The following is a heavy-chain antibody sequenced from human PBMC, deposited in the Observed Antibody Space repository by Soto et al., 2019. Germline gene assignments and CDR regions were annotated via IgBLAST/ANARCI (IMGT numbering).Heavy chain of an antibody. CDR2: INHSGST. CDR1: GGSFSGYY. CDR3: ARGLRDIVVVPAAIAPYYYYGMDV. V-gene: IGHV4-34*01. Sequence: QVQLQKWGAGLLKPSETLSLTCAVYGGSFSGYYWSWIRQPPGKGLEWIGEINHSGSTNYNPSLKSRVTISGDTSKNQFSLKLSSVTAADTAVYYCARGLRDIVVVPAAIAPYYYYGMDVWGQGTTVTVSS. J-gene: IGHJ6*02. D-gene: IGHD2-2*02.